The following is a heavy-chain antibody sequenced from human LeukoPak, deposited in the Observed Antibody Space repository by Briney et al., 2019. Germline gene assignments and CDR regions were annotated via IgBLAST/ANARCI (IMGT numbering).Heavy chain of an antibody. J-gene: IGHJ5*02. CDR1: GGTFSSYA. CDR3: ASGRKYQLLFNWFDP. V-gene: IGHV1-69*13. Sequence: SVKVSCKASGGTFSSYAISWVRQAPGQGLEWMGGIIPIFGTANYAQKFQGRVTITADESTSTAYMELSSLRSEDTAVYYCASGRKYQLLFNWFDPWGQGTLVTVSS. CDR2: IIPIFGTA. D-gene: IGHD2-2*01.